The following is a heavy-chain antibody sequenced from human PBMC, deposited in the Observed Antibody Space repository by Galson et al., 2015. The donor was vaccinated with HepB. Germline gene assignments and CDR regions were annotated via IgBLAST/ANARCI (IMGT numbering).Heavy chain of an antibody. Sequence: SLRLSCAASGFTFSAYGMHWVRQAPGKGLEWVAGIWYDGRKKNYSDSGKGRFTISRDNSKNTLYLQMNSLRVEDTAVYYCARGPSVIVLVPGDAFDIWGQGTMVTVSS. J-gene: IGHJ3*02. CDR2: IWYDGRKK. D-gene: IGHD2-2*01. V-gene: IGHV3-33*01. CDR3: ARGPSVIVLVPGDAFDI. CDR1: GFTFSAYG.